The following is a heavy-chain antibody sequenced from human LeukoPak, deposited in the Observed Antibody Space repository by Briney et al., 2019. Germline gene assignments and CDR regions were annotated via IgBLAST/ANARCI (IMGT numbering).Heavy chain of an antibody. CDR1: NYSISSGYY. J-gene: IGHJ4*02. Sequence: SETLSLTCTVSNYSISSGYYWAWIRQPPGKGLEWIGSMYYSGSTHYNPSLKSRVTISVDTSKNHFSLKLSSVTAADTAVYYCARDFRGGYDFWSGYYTPYYFDYWGQGTLVTVSP. V-gene: IGHV4-38-2*02. CDR3: ARDFRGGYDFWSGYYTPYYFDY. CDR2: MYYSGST. D-gene: IGHD3-3*01.